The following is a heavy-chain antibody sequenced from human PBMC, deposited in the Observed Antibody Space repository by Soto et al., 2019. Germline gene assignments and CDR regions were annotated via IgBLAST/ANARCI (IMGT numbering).Heavy chain of an antibody. CDR1: GGTFSSYA. V-gene: IGHV1-69*01. CDR3: ARVKYSRNWFDP. J-gene: IGHJ5*02. CDR2: IIPIFGTA. Sequence: VKVACKASGGTFSSYAISWVRQAPGQGLEWMGGIIPIFGTANYAQKSQGRVTITAXXXXSXXNMXLSSLRSEDTAVYYCARVKYSRNWFDPWG. D-gene: IGHD6-6*01.